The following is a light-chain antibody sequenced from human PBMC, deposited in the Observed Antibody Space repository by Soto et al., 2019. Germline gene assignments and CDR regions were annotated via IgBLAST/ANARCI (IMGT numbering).Light chain of an antibody. CDR1: YSDIGSNY. CDR2: KNN. CDR3: AAWDDSLSAWV. Sequence: QSVLTQPPSASGTPGQRVTISCPGSYSDIGSNYVYWYQHLPGTAPKLLIYKNNQRPSGVPDRFSGSKSDTSASLAISGLRSEDEADYYCAAWDDSLSAWVFGGGTKLTVL. V-gene: IGLV1-47*01. J-gene: IGLJ3*02.